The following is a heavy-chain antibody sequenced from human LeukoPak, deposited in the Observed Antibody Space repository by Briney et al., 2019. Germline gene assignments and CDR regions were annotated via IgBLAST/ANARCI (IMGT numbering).Heavy chain of an antibody. CDR2: ISYDGSNK. V-gene: IGHV3-30*18. J-gene: IGHJ4*02. CDR3: AKDWERWLQFMGDY. D-gene: IGHD5-24*01. CDR1: GFTFSSYG. Sequence: GGSLRLSCAASGFTFSSYGMHWVRQAPGKGLEWVAVISYDGSNKCYADSVKGRFTISRDNSKNTLHLQMNSLRAEDTAVYYCAKDWERWLQFMGDYWGQGTLVTVSS.